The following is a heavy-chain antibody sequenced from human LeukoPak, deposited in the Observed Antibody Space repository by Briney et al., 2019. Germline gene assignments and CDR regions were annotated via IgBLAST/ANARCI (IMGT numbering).Heavy chain of an antibody. Sequence: SETLSLTCTVSGGSISSYYWSWIRQPAGKGLEWIGRIYTSGSTNYNPSLKSRVTMSVDTSKNQFSLKLSSVTAADTAVYYCARGSTYRRWLRFGYYYVDVWGKGTTVTVSS. CDR1: GGSISSYY. J-gene: IGHJ6*03. V-gene: IGHV4-4*07. CDR3: ARGSTYRRWLRFGYYYVDV. CDR2: IYTSGST. D-gene: IGHD5-12*01.